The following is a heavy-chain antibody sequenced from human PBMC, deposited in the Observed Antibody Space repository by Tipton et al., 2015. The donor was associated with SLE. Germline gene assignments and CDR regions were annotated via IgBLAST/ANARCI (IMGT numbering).Heavy chain of an antibody. CDR2: ISWNSGSI. CDR1: GFTFDDFA. V-gene: IGHV3-9*01. Sequence: RSLRLSCEASGFTFDDFAMHWVRQTPGKGLEWVSGISWNSGSIGYGDSVKGRFTISRDNAKNSLYLQMTRLRTEDTALYYCAKALQYYDFWSGYGNAFDLWGLGTMVTVSS. J-gene: IGHJ3*01. CDR3: AKALQYYDFWSGYGNAFDL. D-gene: IGHD3-3*01.